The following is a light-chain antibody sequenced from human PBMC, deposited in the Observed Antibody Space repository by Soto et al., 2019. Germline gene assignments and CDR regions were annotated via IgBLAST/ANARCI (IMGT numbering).Light chain of an antibody. CDR2: DAS. CDR3: QQRSNWPRIT. CDR1: QSVSNQ. Sequence: EIVLTQSPATLSLSLGERATLSCRASQSVSNQLAWYQQKPVQAPRLLIYDASNRATGIPARFSGSGSGTDFTLTISSLEPEDFAVYYCQQRSNWPRITFGQGTRLEIK. J-gene: IGKJ5*01. V-gene: IGKV3-11*01.